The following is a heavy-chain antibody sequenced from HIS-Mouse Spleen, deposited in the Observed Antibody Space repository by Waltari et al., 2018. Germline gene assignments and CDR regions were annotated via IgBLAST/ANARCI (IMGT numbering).Heavy chain of an antibody. D-gene: IGHD6-13*01. Sequence: QLQLQESGPGLVKPSETLSLTCTVSGGSISSSSYYWGWIRQPPGKGLEWIGSIYYSGSTYSNPSLKSRVTISGDTSKNQFSLKLSSVTAADTAVYYCAREIPYSSSWYDWYFDLWGRGTLVTVSS. CDR2: IYYSGST. J-gene: IGHJ2*01. CDR3: AREIPYSSSWYDWYFDL. CDR1: GGSISSSSYY. V-gene: IGHV4-39*07.